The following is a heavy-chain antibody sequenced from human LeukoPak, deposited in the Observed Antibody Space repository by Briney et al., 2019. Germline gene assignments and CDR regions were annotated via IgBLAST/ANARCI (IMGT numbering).Heavy chain of an antibody. J-gene: IGHJ4*02. Sequence: SVKVSCKASGGTFSSYAISWVRQAPGQGLEWMGGIIPIVGTANYAQKFQGRVTISEDECTRTAYMELSSLSSEETAVYYCASLVAVVSGWYYFDYWGQGTLVTVSS. CDR1: GGTFSSYA. D-gene: IGHD6-19*01. V-gene: IGHV1-69*13. CDR3: ASLVAVVSGWYYFDY. CDR2: IIPIVGTA.